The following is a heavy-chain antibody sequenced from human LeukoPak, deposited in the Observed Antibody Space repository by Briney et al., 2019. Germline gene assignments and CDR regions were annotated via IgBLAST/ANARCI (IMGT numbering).Heavy chain of an antibody. D-gene: IGHD6-6*01. V-gene: IGHV4-39*07. CDR2: IYYSGSI. CDR3: ARLSDSSSSWDY. Sequence: SETLSLTCTVSGGSISSSSYYWGWIRQPPGKGLEWIGSIYYSGSIYYNPSLKSRVTISVDTSKNQFSLKLSSVTAADTAVYYCARLSDSSSSWDYWGQGTLVTVSS. J-gene: IGHJ4*02. CDR1: GGSISSSSYY.